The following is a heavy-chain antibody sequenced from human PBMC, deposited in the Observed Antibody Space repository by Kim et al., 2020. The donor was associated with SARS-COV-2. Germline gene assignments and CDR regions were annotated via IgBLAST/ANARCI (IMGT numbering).Heavy chain of an antibody. CDR1: GFTFSSYS. CDR2: ISSSSSYI. J-gene: IGHJ4*02. V-gene: IGHV3-21*01. D-gene: IGHD1-26*01. CDR3: ARVEDSGSYYTPPDY. Sequence: GGSLRLSCAASGFTFSSYSMNWVRQAPGKGLEWVSSISSSSSYIYYADSVKGRFTISRDNAKNSLYLQMNSLRAEDTAGYYCARVEDSGSYYTPPDYWGQGTLVSGSS.